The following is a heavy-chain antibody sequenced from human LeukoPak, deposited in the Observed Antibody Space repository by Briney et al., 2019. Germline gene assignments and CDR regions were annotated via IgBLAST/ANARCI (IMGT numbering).Heavy chain of an antibody. CDR2: IKSKTDGGTT. Sequence: GGSLRLSCAASGFTFSNAWMSWVRQAPGKGLEWVGRIKSKTDGGTTDYAAPVKGRFTISRDDSKNTLHLQMNSLKTEDTVVYYCVVAWGQTSMDVWGKGTTVTVSS. CDR1: GFTFSNAW. J-gene: IGHJ6*03. CDR3: VVAWGQTSMDV. V-gene: IGHV3-15*01. D-gene: IGHD2-15*01.